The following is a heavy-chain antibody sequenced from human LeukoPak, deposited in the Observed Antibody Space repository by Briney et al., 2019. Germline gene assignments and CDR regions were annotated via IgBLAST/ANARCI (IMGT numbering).Heavy chain of an antibody. J-gene: IGHJ4*02. CDR1: GYTFSSFA. V-gene: IGHV7-4-1*02. Sequence: ASVKVSCKASGYTFSSFAMNWVRQAPGQGLEWMGWINTNTGNPTYAQGFTGRFVFSLDISVSTAYLQISSLKTEDTAAYYCARDYGDYVLGYWGQGTLVTVSS. CDR2: INTNTGNP. CDR3: ARDYGDYVLGY. D-gene: IGHD4-17*01.